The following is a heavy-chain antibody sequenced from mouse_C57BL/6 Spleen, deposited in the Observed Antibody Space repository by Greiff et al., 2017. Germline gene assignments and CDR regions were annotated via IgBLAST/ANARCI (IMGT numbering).Heavy chain of an antibody. V-gene: IGHV1-80*01. Sequence: QVQLQPSGAELVKPGASVKISCKASGYAFSSYWMNWVKQRPGKGLEWIGQIYPGDGDTNYNGKFKGKATLTADKSSSTAYMQLSSLTAEDSAVYFCAREGLGTTIPMDYWGQGTSVTVSS. J-gene: IGHJ4*01. CDR3: AREGLGTTIPMDY. CDR2: IYPGDGDT. CDR1: GYAFSSYW. D-gene: IGHD2-14*01.